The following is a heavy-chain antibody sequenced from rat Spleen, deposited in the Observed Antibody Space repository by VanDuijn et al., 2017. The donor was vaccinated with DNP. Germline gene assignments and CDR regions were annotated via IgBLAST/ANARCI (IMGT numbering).Heavy chain of an antibody. Sequence: EVQLQQSGAELGKPGTSVKLSCKVSGYKIGSIYIHWVNQRPGKGLEWIGRIDPANDNSIYAEKFRDKATLTADTSSNTAYMQLSQLNSDDTAIYFCVMAYNYEGFDYWGQGVKVTVSS. CDR3: VMAYNYEGFDY. CDR2: IDPANDNS. V-gene: IGHV1-11*01. CDR1: GYKIGSIY. D-gene: IGHD1-5*01. J-gene: IGHJ2*01.